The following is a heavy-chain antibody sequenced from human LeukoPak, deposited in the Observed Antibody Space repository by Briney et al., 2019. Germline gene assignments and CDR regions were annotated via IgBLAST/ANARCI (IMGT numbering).Heavy chain of an antibody. CDR3: ANLRPSGSYYFDY. CDR2: IRYDGSNK. V-gene: IGHV3-30*02. CDR1: GFTFSSYG. J-gene: IGHJ4*02. D-gene: IGHD1-26*01. Sequence: PGGSLRLSCAASGFTFSSYGMHWVRQAPGKGLEWVAFIRYDGSNKYYADSVKGRFTISRDNSKNTLYLQMNSLRAEDTAVYYCANLRPSGSYYFDYWGQGTLVTVSS.